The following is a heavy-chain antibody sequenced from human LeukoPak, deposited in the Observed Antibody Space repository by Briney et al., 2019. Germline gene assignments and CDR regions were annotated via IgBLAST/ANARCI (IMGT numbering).Heavy chain of an antibody. CDR1: GFAISNNY. J-gene: IGHJ1*01. V-gene: IGHV3-53*04. CDR2: IYGGGST. CDR3: ARAYDSSGYWPEYFHH. Sequence: GGSLRLSCAASGFAISNNYMSWVRQAPGKGLEWVSIIYGGGSTYYADSVDGRFTTSRHNSKNTLFLQMNSLRTEDTAVYYCARAYDSSGYWPEYFHHWGQGTLVTVSS. D-gene: IGHD3-22*01.